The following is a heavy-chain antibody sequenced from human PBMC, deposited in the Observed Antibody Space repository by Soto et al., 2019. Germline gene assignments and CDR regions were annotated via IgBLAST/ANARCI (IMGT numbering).Heavy chain of an antibody. CDR1: GYTITSCG. D-gene: IGHD2-8*01. CDR2: ISAYNGNT. Sequence: ASVKVSCKASGYTITSCGISWLRQAPGQGLEWMGWISAYNGNTNYAQKLQGRVTMTTDTSTSTAYMELRSLSSDDTAVYYCAIDRGMVYAPYGMDVWGQGNTVTVSS. CDR3: AIDRGMVYAPYGMDV. J-gene: IGHJ6*01. V-gene: IGHV1-18*01.